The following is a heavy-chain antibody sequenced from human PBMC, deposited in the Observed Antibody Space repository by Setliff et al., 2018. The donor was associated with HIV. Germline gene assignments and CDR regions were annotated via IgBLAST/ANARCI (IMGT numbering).Heavy chain of an antibody. V-gene: IGHV4-39*01. CDR1: RGSISSTSHY. Sequence: SETLSLTCIVSRGSISSTSHYWGWVRQSPGRRLEWIGSIYYSGRTYYNPSLKSRVTISVDTSKKQFSLKLSSVIAADTAVYYCARHHNTMVRGVAYFQHWGQGTLVTVSS. CDR3: ARHHNTMVRGVAYFQH. J-gene: IGHJ1*01. CDR2: IYYSGRT. D-gene: IGHD3-10*01.